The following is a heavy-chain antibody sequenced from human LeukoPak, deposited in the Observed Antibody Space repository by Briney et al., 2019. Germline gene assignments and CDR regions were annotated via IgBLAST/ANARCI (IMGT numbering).Heavy chain of an antibody. CDR2: VSDSGGST. Sequence: GGSLRLSCEASGFTFSNYAMTWVRQAPGKGPEWVAGVSDSGGSTNYADSVKGRFTTSRDNPKNTLYLQMNSLRAEDTAVYFCAKRGVAIRVILVGFHKEAYYFDSWGQGALVTVSS. CDR3: AKRGVAIRVILVGFHKEAYYFDS. V-gene: IGHV3-23*01. CDR1: GFTFSNYA. J-gene: IGHJ4*02. D-gene: IGHD3-22*01.